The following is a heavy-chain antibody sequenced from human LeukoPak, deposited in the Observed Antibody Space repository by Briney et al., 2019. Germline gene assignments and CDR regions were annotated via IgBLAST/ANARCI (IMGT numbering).Heavy chain of an antibody. V-gene: IGHV3-30*04. D-gene: IGHD4-17*01. Sequence: PGGSLRLSCAASGFTFSSYAMHWVRQAPGKGLEWVAVISFDGSNEYYADSVKGRFTISRDNAKNSLYLQMNSLRAEDTAVYYCARESRGLGDNFDYWGQGNLVTVSS. CDR2: ISFDGSNE. CDR3: ARESRGLGDNFDY. J-gene: IGHJ4*02. CDR1: GFTFSSYA.